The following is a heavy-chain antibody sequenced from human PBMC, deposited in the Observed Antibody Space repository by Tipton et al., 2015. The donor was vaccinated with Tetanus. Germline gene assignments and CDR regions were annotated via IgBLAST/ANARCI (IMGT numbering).Heavy chain of an antibody. CDR1: GDSMSGSAHY. J-gene: IGHJ4*02. V-gene: IGHV4-39*07. Sequence: GLVKPSETLTLTCIVSGDSMSGSAHYGAWVRQPPGKALEWIGSIYYSGSTFYHPSLQSRVTISVDKSKNQFSLRLTSVTAADTAVYYCARANNDYPKKGPFDYWGQGARVIVSS. CDR3: ARANNDYPKKGPFDY. D-gene: IGHD5-12*01. CDR2: IYYSGST.